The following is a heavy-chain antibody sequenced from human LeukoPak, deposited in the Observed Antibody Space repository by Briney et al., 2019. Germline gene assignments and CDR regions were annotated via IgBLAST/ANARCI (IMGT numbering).Heavy chain of an antibody. V-gene: IGHV4-59*01. CDR3: ARGAYSSSWPYYYYYYMDV. CDR1: GGSISSYY. Sequence: SETLSLTCTVSGGSISSYYWSWIRQPPGKGLEWIGYIYYSGSTNYNPSLKSRVTISVDTSKNQFSLKLSSVTAADTAVYYCARGAYSSSWPYYYYYYMDVWGKGTTVTISS. J-gene: IGHJ6*03. CDR2: IYYSGST. D-gene: IGHD6-13*01.